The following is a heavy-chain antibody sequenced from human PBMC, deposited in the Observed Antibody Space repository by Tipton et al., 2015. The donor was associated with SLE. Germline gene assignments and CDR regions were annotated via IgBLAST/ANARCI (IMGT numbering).Heavy chain of an antibody. V-gene: IGHV4-59*01. CDR3: ARDLGYSNAFGM. CDR1: GGSISTSY. CDR2: IHYTGTT. D-gene: IGHD5-18*01. Sequence: LRLSCSVSGGSISTSYWSWIRQSPGKGLEWIGYIHYTGTTTYNPSLKSRLSISLDASKTQLYLRLSSVTAADTALYYCARDLGYSNAFGMWGQGTMVTVSS. J-gene: IGHJ3*02.